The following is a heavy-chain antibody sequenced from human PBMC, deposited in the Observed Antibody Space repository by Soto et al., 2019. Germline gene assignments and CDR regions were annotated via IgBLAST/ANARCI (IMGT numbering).Heavy chain of an antibody. V-gene: IGHV1-46*01. J-gene: IGHJ6*02. CDR3: ARVDADGGSTSYYYYGMDV. D-gene: IGHD1-26*01. CDR1: GYTFTSYY. CDR2: INPSGGST. Sequence: GASVKVSCKASGYTFTSYYMHWVRQAPGQGLEWMGIINPSGGSTSYAQKFQGRVTMTRDTSTSTVYMELSSLRSEDTAVYYCARVDADGGSTSYYYYGMDVWGQGTTVTVSS.